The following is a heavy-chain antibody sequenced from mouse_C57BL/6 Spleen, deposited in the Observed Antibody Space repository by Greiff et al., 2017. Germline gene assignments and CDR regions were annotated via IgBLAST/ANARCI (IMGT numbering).Heavy chain of an antibody. CDR2: INPNNGGT. D-gene: IGHD1-1*01. CDR3: ARYGGLRDFDY. Sequence: EVQLQQSGPELVKPGASVKMSCTASGYTFTDYNMHWVKQSHGKSLEWIGYINPNNGGTSYTQKFQGKATLTVNKSSSTAYMELRSLTSEDAAVYYCARYGGLRDFDYWGQGTTRTVSS. CDR1: GYTFTDYN. V-gene: IGHV1-22*01. J-gene: IGHJ2*01.